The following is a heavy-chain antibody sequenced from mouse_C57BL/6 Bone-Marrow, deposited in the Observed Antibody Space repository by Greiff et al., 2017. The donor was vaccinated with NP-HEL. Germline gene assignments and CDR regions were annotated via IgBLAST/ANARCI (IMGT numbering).Heavy chain of an antibody. V-gene: IGHV1-64*01. J-gene: IGHJ3*01. CDR3: VYYGSSGPWFAY. D-gene: IGHD1-1*01. Sequence: VQLQQPGAELVKPGASVKLSCKASGYTFTSYWMHWVKQRPGQGLEWIGMIHPNSGSTNYNEKFKSKATLTVDKSSSTAYMQLSSLTSEDSAVYYCVYYGSSGPWFAYWGQGTLVTVSA. CDR2: IHPNSGST. CDR1: GYTFTSYW.